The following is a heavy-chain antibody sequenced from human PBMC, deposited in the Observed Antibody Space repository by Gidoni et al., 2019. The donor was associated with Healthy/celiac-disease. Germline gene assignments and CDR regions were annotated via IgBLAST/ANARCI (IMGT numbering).Heavy chain of an antibody. V-gene: IGHV1-46*01. D-gene: IGHD2-2*01. CDR3: ARDATDIVVVPAASYYYYYMDV. CDR1: GYTFTRYY. CDR2: LNPSGGST. Sequence: QVQLVQSGAEVKKPGASVKVSCKASGYTFTRYYMHWVRQAPGQGLEWMGILNPSGGSTSYAQKFQGRVTMTRDTSTSTVYMELSSLRSEDTAVYYCARDATDIVVVPAASYYYYYMDVWGKGTTVTVSS. J-gene: IGHJ6*03.